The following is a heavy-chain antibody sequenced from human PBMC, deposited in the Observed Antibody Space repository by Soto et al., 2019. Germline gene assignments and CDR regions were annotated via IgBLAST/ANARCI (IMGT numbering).Heavy chain of an antibody. CDR2: IIPILGIA. CDR1: GGTFSSST. Sequence: SLKVSCKASGGTFSSSTSSWVRQAPGQGLEWMGRIIPILGIANYAQKFQGRVTITADKSTSTAYMELSSLRSEDTAVYYCARQRFGDPIAPLDYWGQGTLVTVSS. CDR3: ARQRFGDPIAPLDY. J-gene: IGHJ4*02. V-gene: IGHV1-69*02. D-gene: IGHD3-10*01.